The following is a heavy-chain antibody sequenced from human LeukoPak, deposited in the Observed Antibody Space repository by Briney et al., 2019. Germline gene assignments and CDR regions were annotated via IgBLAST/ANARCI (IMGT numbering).Heavy chain of an antibody. CDR1: GGSISSYY. V-gene: IGHV4-59*01. Sequence: SETLSLTCTVSGGSISSYYWSWIRQPPGKGLEWIGYIYYSGSTNYNPSLKSRVTISVDTSKNQFSLKLSSVTAADTAVYYCARATRSGGSYPSYGMDVWGQGTTVTVSS. D-gene: IGHD2-15*01. J-gene: IGHJ6*02. CDR3: ARATRSGGSYPSYGMDV. CDR2: IYYSGST.